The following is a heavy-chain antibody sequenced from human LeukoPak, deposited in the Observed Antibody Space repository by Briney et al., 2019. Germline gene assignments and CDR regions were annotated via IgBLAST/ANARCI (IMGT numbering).Heavy chain of an antibody. CDR1: GFSFSSYG. Sequence: GGSLRLSCAASGFSFSSYGMHWVRQAPGKGLEWVAVISYDGGNKYYADSVKGRFTISRDNSKNTLFLQMNSLRAEDTAVYYCAKDTLWFGEVGYFDYWGQGTLVTVSS. CDR3: AKDTLWFGEVGYFDY. V-gene: IGHV3-30*18. J-gene: IGHJ4*02. D-gene: IGHD3-10*01. CDR2: ISYDGGNK.